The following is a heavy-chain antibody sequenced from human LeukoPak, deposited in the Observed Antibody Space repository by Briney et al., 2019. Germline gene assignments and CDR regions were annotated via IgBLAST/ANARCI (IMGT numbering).Heavy chain of an antibody. CDR3: ARGGSRGGYYYYYYMDV. Sequence: ASVKVSCKASGYTFTNYEINCVGQATRQGREWMGWMNPKRGKTGYARKFQGRVTMTRNTSISTAYMERSSLRSEDTAVYYCARGGSRGGYYYYYYMDVWGKGTTVTVSS. CDR1: GYTFTNYE. J-gene: IGHJ6*03. D-gene: IGHD2-15*01. CDR2: MNPKRGKT. V-gene: IGHV1-8*01.